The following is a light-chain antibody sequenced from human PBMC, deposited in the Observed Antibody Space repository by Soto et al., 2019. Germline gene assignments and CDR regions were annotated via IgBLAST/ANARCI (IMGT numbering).Light chain of an antibody. V-gene: IGKV1-39*01. CDR3: QQSNSITKT. J-gene: IGKJ1*01. CDR2: SAS. CDR1: NGIRND. Sequence: IQLPQSQSSLSAVVGDRVTLTFRASNGIRNDLDWYKQKPVKAPKLLIYSASSLQRWVPYSFSGSGSGTDLNLTINSLKAEDFANYYCQQSNSITKTCGQGTKVDIK.